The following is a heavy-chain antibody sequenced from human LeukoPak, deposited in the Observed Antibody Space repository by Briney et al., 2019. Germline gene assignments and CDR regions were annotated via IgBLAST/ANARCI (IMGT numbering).Heavy chain of an antibody. J-gene: IGHJ6*03. CDR2: ISAYNGNT. V-gene: IGHV1-18*01. CDR3: ARRGVAIVVVPAALSYYYYMDV. D-gene: IGHD2-2*01. CDR1: GYTFTSYG. Sequence: ASVKVSCKASGYTFTSYGISWVRQAPGQGLEWMGWISAYNGNTNYAQKLQGRVTMTTDTSTSTAYMELRSLRSDDTAVYYCARRGVAIVVVPAALSYYYYMDVWGKGTTVTVSS.